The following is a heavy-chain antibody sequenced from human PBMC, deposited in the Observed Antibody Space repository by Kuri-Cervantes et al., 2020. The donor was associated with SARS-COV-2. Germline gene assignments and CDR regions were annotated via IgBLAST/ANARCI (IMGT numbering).Heavy chain of an antibody. D-gene: IGHD3-3*01. V-gene: IGHV4-38-2*02. CDR1: GYSISSGYY. CDR3: ARHASDDFWSGPSVRLYYFDY. J-gene: IGHJ4*02. CDR2: IYHSGCT. Sequence: SETLSLTCTVSGYSISSGYYWGWIRQPPGKGLEWIGSIYHSGCTYYNPSLKSRVTISVDTSKNQFSLKLSSVTAADTAVYYCARHASDDFWSGPSVRLYYFDYWGQGTLVTVSS.